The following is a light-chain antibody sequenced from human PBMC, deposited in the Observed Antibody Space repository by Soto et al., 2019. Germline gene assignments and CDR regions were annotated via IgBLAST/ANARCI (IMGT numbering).Light chain of an antibody. CDR2: DVS. J-gene: IGLJ1*01. CDR1: SSDVGGYNY. V-gene: IGLV2-14*03. Sequence: QSVLTQPAAVSGSPGQSITISCTGTSSDVGGYNYVSWYQQHPGKAPQLIIYDVSDRPSGVSNRFSGSKSGNTASLTISGLQAEDEADYYCSSDSTSSTVVGTGTKLTVL. CDR3: SSDSTSSTV.